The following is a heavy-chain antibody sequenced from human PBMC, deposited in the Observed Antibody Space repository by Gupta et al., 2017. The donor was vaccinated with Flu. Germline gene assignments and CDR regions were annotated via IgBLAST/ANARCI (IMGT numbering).Heavy chain of an antibody. V-gene: IGHV4-39*01. CDR1: GDSINGANYF. J-gene: IGHJ5*02. Sequence: LQESGPGLVGPSETLPLTCTVSGDSINGANYFWAWVRQPPGKGLGWIGSISYTESTFYNPSLKSRVTLSVETSKNQFSLRLNSVTATDTAVYFCARHGKFEYSVFEAGLDSWGRGTLITVSS. CDR2: ISYTEST. CDR3: ARHGKFEYSVFEAGLDS. D-gene: IGHD3-3*01.